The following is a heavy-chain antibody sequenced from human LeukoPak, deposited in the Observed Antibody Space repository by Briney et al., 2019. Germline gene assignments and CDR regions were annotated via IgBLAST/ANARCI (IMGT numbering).Heavy chain of an antibody. J-gene: IGHJ6*02. CDR2: IIPIFGTA. Sequence: SVKVSCKASGGTFSSYAISWVRQAPGQGLEWMGGIIPIFGTANYAQKFQGSVPITADEYTSTAYMELSSLRSEDTAVYYCATRSGSGYNYYYGMDVWGQGTTVTVSS. CDR1: GGTFSSYA. D-gene: IGHD3-22*01. V-gene: IGHV1-69*13. CDR3: ATRSGSGYNYYYGMDV.